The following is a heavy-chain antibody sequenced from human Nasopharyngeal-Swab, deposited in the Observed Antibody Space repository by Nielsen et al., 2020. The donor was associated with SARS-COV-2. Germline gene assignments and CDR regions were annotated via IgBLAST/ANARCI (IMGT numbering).Heavy chain of an antibody. CDR2: ISGSGGST. CDR1: GFTFSSYA. Sequence: GGSLRLSCAASGFTFSSYAMSWVRQAPGKGLEWVSAISGSGGSTYYADSVKGRFTISRDNSKNTLYLQMNSLRAEDTAVYYCAKRLAGYCSGGSCPRGWYFDLWGRGILVTVSS. CDR3: AKRLAGYCSGGSCPRGWYFDL. J-gene: IGHJ2*01. V-gene: IGHV3-23*01. D-gene: IGHD2-15*01.